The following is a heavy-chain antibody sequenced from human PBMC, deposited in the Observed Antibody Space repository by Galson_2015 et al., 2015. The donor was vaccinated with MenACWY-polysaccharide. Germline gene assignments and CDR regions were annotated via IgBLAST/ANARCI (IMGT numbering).Heavy chain of an antibody. CDR1: GFSFSDYY. D-gene: IGHD3-10*01. CDR2: ISSGGNTI. Sequence: SLRLSCAASGFSFSDYYMNWIRQAPGKGLEWASYISSGGNTIYYADSVKGRFTISRDNAKNSLYLQMDSLRAEDTAVYYCASGIRDYYYYGMDVWGHGTTVTVSS. J-gene: IGHJ6*02. V-gene: IGHV3-11*01. CDR3: ASGIRDYYYYGMDV.